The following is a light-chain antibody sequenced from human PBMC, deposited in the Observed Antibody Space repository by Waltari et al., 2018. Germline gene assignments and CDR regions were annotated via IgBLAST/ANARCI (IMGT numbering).Light chain of an antibody. CDR1: QRVLYNSNNKNH. CDR3: QQYYRTPTWK. CDR2: WAS. Sequence: DIVMIQSPDSLAVYLGERATIHCKSSQRVLYNSNNKNHLAGYQQKPGQRPTLLIYWASTRESGVPDRFSGSGLGTDFSDTISSLQAEDVAVYYGQQYYRTPTWKFGQGTKVEI. J-gene: IGKJ1*01. V-gene: IGKV4-1*01.